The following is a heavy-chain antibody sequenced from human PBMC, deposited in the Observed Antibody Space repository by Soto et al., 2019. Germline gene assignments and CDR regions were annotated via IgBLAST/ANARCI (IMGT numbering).Heavy chain of an antibody. CDR3: ARVGGPYGGGDCYPPPPKGFAP. CDR1: GGSISSGDYS. V-gene: IGHV4-30-2*01. D-gene: IGHD2-21*02. Sequence: SETLSLTCAVSGGSISSGDYSWNWIRQPPGKGLEWIGYIYFGGSTYYNPSLQSRVTMSVDRSRNQFSLKLSSVTAADTAVYYCARVGGPYGGGDCYPPPPKGFAPWGQGTLVTVS. J-gene: IGHJ5*02. CDR2: IYFGGST.